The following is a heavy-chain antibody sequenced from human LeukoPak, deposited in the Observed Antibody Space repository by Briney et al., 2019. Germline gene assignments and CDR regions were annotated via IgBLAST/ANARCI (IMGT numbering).Heavy chain of an antibody. CDR3: TKVLRTWYFDL. V-gene: IGHV3-23*01. CDR1: GFTFSSFA. Sequence: GGSLRLSCAASGFTFSSFAINWVRQAPGKGLEWVSSISTDGVGTTYADFVKGRCTVSRDSSTNTLYLQMNSLRADDTAIYYCTKVLRTWYFDLWGRGALVTVSS. J-gene: IGHJ2*01. CDR2: ISTDGVGT.